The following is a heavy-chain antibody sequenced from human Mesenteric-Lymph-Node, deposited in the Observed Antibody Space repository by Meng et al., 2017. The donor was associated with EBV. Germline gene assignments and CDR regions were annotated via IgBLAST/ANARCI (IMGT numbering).Heavy chain of an antibody. J-gene: IGHJ4*02. D-gene: IGHD5-24*01. CDR3: ASGWDVTMAMDY. Sequence: QGQLVKSGGGVVQPGRSLRLSCAASGFSFSTYAMHWVRQAPGKGLEWVAVISYNGNIEYYTDSVKGRFTISRDNSKDTLILQMNSLRAEDTAVYYCASGWDVTMAMDYWGQGTLVTVSS. CDR1: GFSFSTYA. CDR2: ISYNGNIE. V-gene: IGHV3-30-3*01.